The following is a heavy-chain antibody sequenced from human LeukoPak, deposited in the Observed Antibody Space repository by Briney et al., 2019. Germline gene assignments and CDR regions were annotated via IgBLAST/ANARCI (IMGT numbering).Heavy chain of an antibody. V-gene: IGHV3-9*01. CDR3: AKDISGSGRYYFDY. D-gene: IGHD6-19*01. J-gene: IGHJ4*02. CDR2: ISWNSGSI. CDR1: GFTFRSHA. Sequence: PGGSLRLSCVGSGFTFRSHAVSWVRQAPEKGLEFVSGISWNSGSIGYADSVKGRFTISRDNAKNSLYLQMNSLRAEDTALYYCAKDISGSGRYYFDYWGQGTLVTVSS.